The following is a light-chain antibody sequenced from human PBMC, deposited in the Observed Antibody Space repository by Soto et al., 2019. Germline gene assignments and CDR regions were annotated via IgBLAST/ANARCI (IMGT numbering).Light chain of an antibody. CDR1: SSNIGNNY. Sequence: HSVLTQPPSLSAAPGRKVTISCSGSSSNIGNNYVSWYQQLPGTAPKLLIYDNNKRPSGIPDRFSGSKSGTSATLGITGLQTGDEADYYCGTWDSSLSAYVFGTGTKVTVL. J-gene: IGLJ1*01. CDR2: DNN. V-gene: IGLV1-51*01. CDR3: GTWDSSLSAYV.